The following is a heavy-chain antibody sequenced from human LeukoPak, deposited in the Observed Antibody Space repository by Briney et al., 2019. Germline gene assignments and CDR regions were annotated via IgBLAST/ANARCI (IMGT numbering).Heavy chain of an antibody. J-gene: IGHJ5*02. Sequence: PSQTLSLTCTVSGGSISSGGYYWSWIRQPPGKGLEWIGYIYHSGSTYYNPSLKSRVTISVDRSKNQFSLKLSSVTAADTAVYYCARAIFGVVIIPNWFDPWGQGTLVTVSS. CDR1: GGSISSGGYY. CDR2: IYHSGST. V-gene: IGHV4-30-2*01. D-gene: IGHD3-3*01. CDR3: ARAIFGVVIIPNWFDP.